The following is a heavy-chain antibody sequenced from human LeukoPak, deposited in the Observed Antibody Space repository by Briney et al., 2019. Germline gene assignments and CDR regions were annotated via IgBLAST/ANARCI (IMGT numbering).Heavy chain of an antibody. J-gene: IGHJ4*02. CDR3: ARDFSGSSGWYGY. CDR1: GGSISSSSYY. D-gene: IGHD6-19*01. Sequence: PSETLSLTCTVSGGSISSSSYYWGWIRQPPGKGLEWIGSIYYSGSTYYNPSLKSRVTISVDTSKNQFSLKLSSVTAADTAVYYCARDFSGSSGWYGYWGQGTLVTVSS. V-gene: IGHV4-39*07. CDR2: IYYSGST.